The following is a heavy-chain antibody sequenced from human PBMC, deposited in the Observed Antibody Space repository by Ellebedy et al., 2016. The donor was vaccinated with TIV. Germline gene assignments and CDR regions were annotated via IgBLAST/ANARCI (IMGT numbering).Heavy chain of an antibody. CDR2: ISGSGGST. D-gene: IGHD5-12*01. CDR3: AKDYSGLRGLDV. V-gene: IGHV3-23*01. Sequence: PGGSLRLSCAASGFTFSSYAMSWVRQAPGKGLEWVSSISGSGGSTYYADSVKGRFTISRDTSKNTLYLQMNSLRAEETAVYYCAKDYSGLRGLDVWGQGTTVTVSS. CDR1: GFTFSSYA. J-gene: IGHJ6*02.